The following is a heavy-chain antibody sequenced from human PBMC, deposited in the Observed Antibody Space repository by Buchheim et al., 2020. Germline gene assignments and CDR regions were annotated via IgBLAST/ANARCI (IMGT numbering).Heavy chain of an antibody. CDR2: ISYDGSNK. Sequence: QVQLVESGGGVVQPGRSLRLSCAASGLTFSSYAMHWVRQAPGKGLEWVAVISYDGSNKYYADSVKGRFTISRDNSKNTLYLQMNSLRAEDTAVYYCARDGERWLQSVAGYWGQGTL. CDR3: ARDGERWLQSVAGY. V-gene: IGHV3-30*04. CDR1: GLTFSSYA. D-gene: IGHD5-24*01. J-gene: IGHJ4*02.